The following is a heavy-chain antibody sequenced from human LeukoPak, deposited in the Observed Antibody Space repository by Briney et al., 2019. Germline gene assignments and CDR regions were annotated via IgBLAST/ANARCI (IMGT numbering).Heavy chain of an antibody. CDR2: INHSGST. CDR1: GGSFSGYY. Sequence: SETLSLTCAVYGGSFSGYYWSWIRQPPGKGLEWIGEINHSGSTNYNPSLKSRVTISVDTSKNQSSLKLSSVTAADTAVYYCARGKGRGITIFGVVISDTQPTGRSGYYFDYWGQGTLVTVSS. V-gene: IGHV4-34*01. CDR3: ARGKGRGITIFGVVISDTQPTGRSGYYFDY. J-gene: IGHJ4*02. D-gene: IGHD3-3*01.